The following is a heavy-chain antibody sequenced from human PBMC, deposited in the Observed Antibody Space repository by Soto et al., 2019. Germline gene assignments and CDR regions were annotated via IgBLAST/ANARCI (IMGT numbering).Heavy chain of an antibody. CDR3: ARRYRHPEGFDYYGMDV. V-gene: IGHV4-39*01. CDR1: GGSISSSSYY. Sequence: PSETLSLTCTVSGGSISSSSYYWGWIRQAPGKGLEWIGSIYYSGSTYYNPSLKSRVTISVDTSKNQFSLKLSSVTAADTAVYYCARRYRHPEGFDYYGMDVWGQGTTVTVSS. J-gene: IGHJ6*02. CDR2: IYYSGST. D-gene: IGHD3-16*02.